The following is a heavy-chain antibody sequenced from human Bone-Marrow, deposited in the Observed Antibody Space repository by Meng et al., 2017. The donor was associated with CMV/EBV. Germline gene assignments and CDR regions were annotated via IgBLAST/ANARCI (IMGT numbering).Heavy chain of an antibody. D-gene: IGHD2-2*01. CDR2: ISGSGSST. Sequence: GESLKISCAVSGLTFSTYAINWVRQAPGKGLQCVSVISGSGSSTYYTDSVKGRFTISRDNSKNTLYLQMNSLRAEDTAVYYCAKDPLYCSSTSCFSPYYYYGMDVWGQGTTVTVSS. CDR3: AKDPLYCSSTSCFSPYYYYGMDV. CDR1: GLTFSTYA. J-gene: IGHJ6*02. V-gene: IGHV3-23*01.